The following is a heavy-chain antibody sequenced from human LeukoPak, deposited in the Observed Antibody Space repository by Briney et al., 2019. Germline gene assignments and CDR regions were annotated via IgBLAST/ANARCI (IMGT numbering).Heavy chain of an antibody. CDR3: ARERAITMVRGVIRRYFDL. CDR2: IGTAGDT. D-gene: IGHD3-10*01. V-gene: IGHV3-13*01. Sequence: GGSLRLSCAASGFTFSSYDMHWVRQATGKGLEWVSAIGTAGDTYYPGSVKGRFTISRENAKNSLYLQMNSLRAGDTAVYYCARERAITMVRGVIRRYFDLWGRGTLVTVSS. J-gene: IGHJ2*01. CDR1: GFTFSSYD.